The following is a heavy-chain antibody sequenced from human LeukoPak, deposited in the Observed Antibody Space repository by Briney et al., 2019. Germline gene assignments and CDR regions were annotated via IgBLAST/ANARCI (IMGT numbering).Heavy chain of an antibody. CDR3: ARLYSGYDYMDV. D-gene: IGHD5-12*01. CDR2: ISAYNGNT. Sequence: ASAKVSCKAPGYTFTSYGISWVRQAPGQGLEWMGWISAYNGNTNYAQKLQGRVTMTTDTSTSTAYMELRSLRSDDTAVYYCARLYSGYDYMDVWGKGTTVTVSS. J-gene: IGHJ6*04. V-gene: IGHV1-18*01. CDR1: GYTFTSYG.